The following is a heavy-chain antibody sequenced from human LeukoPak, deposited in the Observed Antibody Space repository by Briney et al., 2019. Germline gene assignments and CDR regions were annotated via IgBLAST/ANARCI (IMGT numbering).Heavy chain of an antibody. CDR1: AFSLSAYN. Sequence: GSLRLSCAASAFSLSAYNMNWVRQAPGKGLEWVSSISYTGTYIYYADSVKGRFTISRDNAQNSLYLHMNSLRAEDTAIYYCVRDRGTYRPIDSWGQGTLVTVSS. CDR2: ISYTGTYI. CDR3: VRDRGTYRPIDS. D-gene: IGHD1-26*01. V-gene: IGHV3-21*04. J-gene: IGHJ4*02.